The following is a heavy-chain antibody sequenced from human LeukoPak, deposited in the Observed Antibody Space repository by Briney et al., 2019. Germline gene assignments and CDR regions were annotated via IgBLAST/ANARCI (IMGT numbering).Heavy chain of an antibody. V-gene: IGHV3-23*01. Sequence: GGSLLLSCAASGFTFCSYAMSWVRQAPGKGLECVSAISGSGGSTYYADSVKGRFTITRDNSKNTLYLQINSLRAEDTAVYYCAKSKSSGWYYFDYWGQGTLVTVSS. CDR3: AKSKSSGWYYFDY. CDR1: GFTFCSYA. D-gene: IGHD6-19*01. CDR2: ISGSGGST. J-gene: IGHJ4*02.